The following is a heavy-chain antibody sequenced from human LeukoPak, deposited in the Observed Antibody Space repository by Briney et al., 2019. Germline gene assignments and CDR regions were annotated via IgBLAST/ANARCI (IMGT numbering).Heavy chain of an antibody. D-gene: IGHD1-26*01. CDR1: GFTLSNYP. Sequence: GGSLRLSCAASGFTLSNYPMGWVRQAPVKGLEWLSAIGEEKSGSWTKSADSVKGRFTISRDNSKNTLYLQMNSLRAEDTAVYYCARDHVGATWWNYYYYMDVWGKGTTVTVSS. V-gene: IGHV3-23*01. CDR2: IGEEKSGSWT. J-gene: IGHJ6*03. CDR3: ARDHVGATWWNYYYYMDV.